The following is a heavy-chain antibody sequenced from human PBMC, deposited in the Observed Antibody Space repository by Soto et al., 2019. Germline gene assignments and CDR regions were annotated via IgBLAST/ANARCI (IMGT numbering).Heavy chain of an antibody. CDR3: ARGNQVAMSDY. CDR2: FYASGYT. CDR1: GGSISNYY. J-gene: IGHJ4*02. Sequence: SETLSLTCAVSGGSISNYYWSWIRQPAGKGLEWIGRFYASGYTNYNPSLKSRVTMSLDISKNQFSLRLSSVTAADTAVYYCARGNQVAMSDYWGQGTLVTVSS. V-gene: IGHV4-4*07.